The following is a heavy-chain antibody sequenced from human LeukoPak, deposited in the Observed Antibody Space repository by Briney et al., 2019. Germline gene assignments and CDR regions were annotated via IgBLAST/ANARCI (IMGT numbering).Heavy chain of an antibody. D-gene: IGHD3-10*01. Sequence: GGSLRLSCAASGFTFSSFPMSWVRQAPGKGLEWVSGFSGRGDSTYYAGSVKGRFTISRDSSKNTLYLQMNSLTAEDTAIYYCAKALVRGDFDYWGQGTLVTVSS. CDR2: FSGRGDST. V-gene: IGHV3-23*01. CDR1: GFTFSSFP. CDR3: AKALVRGDFDY. J-gene: IGHJ4*02.